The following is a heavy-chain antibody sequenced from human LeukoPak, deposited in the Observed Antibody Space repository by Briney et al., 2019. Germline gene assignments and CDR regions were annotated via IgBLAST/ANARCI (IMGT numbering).Heavy chain of an antibody. V-gene: IGHV1-2*02. Sequence: GASVKVSCKPSGYTFSDSYIHWVRQAPGVGLQWMGWISPNNGDTNYAEDFQGRATMTRDTSIRTAYMELTRLTLNDTAVYYCVRSPIGASAYWGRGTLVTVSS. CDR2: ISPNNGDT. CDR1: GYTFSDSY. D-gene: IGHD3-10*01. J-gene: IGHJ4*02. CDR3: VRSPIGASAY.